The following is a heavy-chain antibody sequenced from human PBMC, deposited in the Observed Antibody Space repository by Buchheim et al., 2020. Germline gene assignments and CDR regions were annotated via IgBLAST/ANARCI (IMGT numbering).Heavy chain of an antibody. V-gene: IGHV1-8*01. Sequence: QVQLVQSGAEVKKPGASVKVSCKASGYTFTSDDINWVRQATGQGLEWMGWMNPNSGNTGYAQKFQGRVSMTRNTSISTAYMELSSLRSEDTAVYYCARGGFGSSGWRYYYYYYGMDVWGQGTT. CDR3: ARGGFGSSGWRYYYYYYGMDV. D-gene: IGHD6-19*01. CDR1: GYTFTSDD. J-gene: IGHJ6*02. CDR2: MNPNSGNT.